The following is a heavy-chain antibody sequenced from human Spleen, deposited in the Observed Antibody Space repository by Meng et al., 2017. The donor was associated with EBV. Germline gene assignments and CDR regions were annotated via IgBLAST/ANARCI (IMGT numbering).Heavy chain of an antibody. V-gene: IGHV7-4-1*02. D-gene: IGHD2/OR15-2a*01. J-gene: IGHJ4*02. CDR3: ARDAIGFFDY. CDR1: GYDFMKYG. CDR2: INTNTGDP. Sequence: QVQLVQSGVEVKKPGASVNVSGKASGYDFMKYGIGWVRQAPGQGLEWMGWINTNTGDPTYAQGFTGRFVFSLDTSVSTAYLQISSLKAEDTAVYYCARDAIGFFDYWGQGTLVTVFS.